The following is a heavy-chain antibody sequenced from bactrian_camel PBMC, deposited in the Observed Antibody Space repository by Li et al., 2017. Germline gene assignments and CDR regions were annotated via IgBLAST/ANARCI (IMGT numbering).Heavy chain of an antibody. Sequence: DVQLVESGGGSVQAGGSLRLSCAFSGNTRSTHCMAWFRQAPGKERDGIADYAAYAAGRFTISKDNAKNLILQMTSLKPEDTAMFYCALLPREVFPGPCRPEPNEYRYWGQGTQVTVS. CDR2: GIA. D-gene: IGHD2*01. J-gene: IGHJ4*01. V-gene: IGHV3S59*01. CDR1: GNTRSTHC. CDR3: ALLPREVFPGPCRPEPNEYRY.